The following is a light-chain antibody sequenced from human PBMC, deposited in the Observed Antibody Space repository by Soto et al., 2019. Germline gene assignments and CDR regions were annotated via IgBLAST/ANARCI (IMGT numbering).Light chain of an antibody. CDR2: EVS. Sequence: QSALPQPASVSGSPGQSITISCTGTSSDVGGYNYVSWYQQHPGKAPKLMIFEVSNRPSGVSNRFSGSKSGNTASLTISGLQAEDEADYYCCSYAGSFNYVFGTGTKGTVL. CDR3: CSYAGSFNYV. J-gene: IGLJ1*01. V-gene: IGLV2-14*01. CDR1: SSDVGGYNY.